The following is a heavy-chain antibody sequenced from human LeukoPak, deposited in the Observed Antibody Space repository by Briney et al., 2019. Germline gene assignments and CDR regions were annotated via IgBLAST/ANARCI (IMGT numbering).Heavy chain of an antibody. D-gene: IGHD7-27*01. CDR1: GYSISSGYY. CDR2: IYHSGST. J-gene: IGHJ5*02. CDR3: ARTRYLNNWGYGSWFDP. V-gene: IGHV4-38-2*02. Sequence: PSETLSLTCTVSGYSISSGYYWGWIRQPPGKGLEWIGSIYHSGSTNYNPSLKSRVTISVDTSKNQFSLKLSSVTAADTAVYYCARTRYLNNWGYGSWFDPWGQGTLVTVSS.